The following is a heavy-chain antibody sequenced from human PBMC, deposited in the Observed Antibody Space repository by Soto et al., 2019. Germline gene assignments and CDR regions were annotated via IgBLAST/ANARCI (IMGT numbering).Heavy chain of an antibody. CDR3: AKSESNLYFDY. J-gene: IGHJ4*02. CDR2: ISHDGSNK. V-gene: IGHV3-30*18. Sequence: QPGGSLRLSCAASGFTFSSYGMHWVRQAPGKGLEWVAVISHDGSNKYYADSVKGRFTISRDNSKNTLYLQMNSLRAEDTAVYYCAKSESNLYFDYWGQGTLVTVSS. CDR1: GFTFSSYG.